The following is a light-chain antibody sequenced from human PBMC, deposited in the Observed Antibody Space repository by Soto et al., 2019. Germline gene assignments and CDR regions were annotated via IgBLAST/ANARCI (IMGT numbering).Light chain of an antibody. CDR1: SSNIGAGYD. CDR3: QSYDSSLSGFYV. J-gene: IGLJ1*01. V-gene: IGLV1-40*01. CDR2: GNS. Sequence: QSVLTQPPSVSGAPGQMVTISCTWSSSNIGAGYDVHWYQQLPGTAPKLLIYGNSNRPSGVPDRFSGSKSGTSASLAITGLQAEDEADYYCQSYDSSLSGFYVFGTGTKLTVL.